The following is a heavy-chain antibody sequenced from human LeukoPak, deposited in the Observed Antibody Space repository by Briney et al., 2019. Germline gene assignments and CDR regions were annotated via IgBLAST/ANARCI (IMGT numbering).Heavy chain of an antibody. CDR3: ARVVSGWNDAFDI. V-gene: IGHV5-51*01. D-gene: IGHD6-19*01. Sequence: GESLKISCKGSGYSFTSYWIGWVRQMPGKGLEWMGIIYPGDSDTRYSPSFQGQVTISADKSIGTAYLQWSSLKASDTAMYYCARVVSGWNDAFDIWGQGTMVTVSS. J-gene: IGHJ3*02. CDR1: GYSFTSYW. CDR2: IYPGDSDT.